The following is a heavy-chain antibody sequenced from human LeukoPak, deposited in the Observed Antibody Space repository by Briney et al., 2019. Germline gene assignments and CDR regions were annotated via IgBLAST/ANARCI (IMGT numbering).Heavy chain of an antibody. CDR3: ARTLYCSNGVCYILDY. Sequence: PGGSLRLSCAASGFTFSSYWMQWVRQAPGKGGVWVSRINSDGSVTIYADSVKGGFTISRDNAKNTLYLQMNSLRAEDTAVYYCARTLYCSNGVCYILDYWGQGTLLTVSS. V-gene: IGHV3-74*01. CDR2: INSDGSVT. D-gene: IGHD2-8*01. CDR1: GFTFSSYW. J-gene: IGHJ4*02.